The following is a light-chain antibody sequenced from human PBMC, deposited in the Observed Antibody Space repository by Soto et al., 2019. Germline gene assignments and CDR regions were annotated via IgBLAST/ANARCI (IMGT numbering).Light chain of an antibody. CDR1: QGISSY. CDR2: AAF. V-gene: IGKV1-8*01. J-gene: IGKJ4*01. CDR3: QQYYSYPLT. Sequence: AIRMTQSPSSFSASTGDRVTITCRASQGISSYLAWYQQKPGKAPKLLIYAAFTLQSGVPSRFSGSGSGTDFTRTISCLQSEDFATYYCQQYYSYPLTFGGGTKVEIK.